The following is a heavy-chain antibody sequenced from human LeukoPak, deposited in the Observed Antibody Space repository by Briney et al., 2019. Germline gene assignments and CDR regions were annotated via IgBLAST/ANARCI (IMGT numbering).Heavy chain of an antibody. V-gene: IGHV3-23*01. J-gene: IGHJ4*02. CDR2: ISASGIGT. CDR3: ANLRGSGSSYFDS. D-gene: IGHD3-10*01. CDR1: GFTFSTYV. Sequence: PGGSLRLSCAASGFTFSTYVMSWVRQAPGKGLEWVSTISASGIGTYYADSVKGRFTVSRDNSKNTLYLQMNSLRAEDTAVYLCANLRGSGSSYFDSWGQGTLVTVSS.